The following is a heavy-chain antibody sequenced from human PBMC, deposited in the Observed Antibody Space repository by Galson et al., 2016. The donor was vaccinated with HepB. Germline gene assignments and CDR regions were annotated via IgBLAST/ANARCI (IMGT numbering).Heavy chain of an antibody. D-gene: IGHD6-19*01. CDR3: ARDRGAVAATGWFDP. Sequence: TLSLTCSVSGGSIGRGDYYWSWIRQLPGKGLEWIGYIYYSGSTYFNPSPKSRLSMSVDTSKNQFSLQLTSVTAADTAVYYCARDRGAVAATGWFDPWGQGTLVTVSS. CDR2: IYYSGST. V-gene: IGHV4-31*03. J-gene: IGHJ5*02. CDR1: GGSIGRGDYY.